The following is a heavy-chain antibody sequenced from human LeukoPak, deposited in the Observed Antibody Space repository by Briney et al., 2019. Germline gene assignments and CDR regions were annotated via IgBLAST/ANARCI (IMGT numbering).Heavy chain of an antibody. V-gene: IGHV1-69*13. CDR2: IIPIFGTA. CDR1: GGTFSSYA. D-gene: IGHD6-19*01. Sequence: VASVKVSCKASGGTFSSYAISWVRQAPGQGLEWMGGIIPIFGTANYAQKFQGRVTITADESTSTAYMELSSLRAEDTAVYYCARETQAVAGMLNGMDVWGQGTTVTVSS. CDR3: ARETQAVAGMLNGMDV. J-gene: IGHJ6*02.